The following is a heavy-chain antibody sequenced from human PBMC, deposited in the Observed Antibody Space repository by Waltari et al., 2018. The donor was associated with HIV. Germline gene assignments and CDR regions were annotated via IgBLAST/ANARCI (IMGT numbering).Heavy chain of an antibody. CDR3: AKDREGEVVLYSVDY. V-gene: IGHV3-23*01. J-gene: IGHJ4*02. Sequence: EVQLLESWVALVQPGGSRRLACAASGFPLRNSPLCWVRQGPGKGLEGVSSIIHSGENTYYADSVKGRVTISRDNAMNTMFLQINSLRAEDTAVYYCAKDREGEVVLYSVDYWGQGTLVTVSS. CDR1: GFPLRNSP. D-gene: IGHD2-15*01. CDR2: IIHSGENT.